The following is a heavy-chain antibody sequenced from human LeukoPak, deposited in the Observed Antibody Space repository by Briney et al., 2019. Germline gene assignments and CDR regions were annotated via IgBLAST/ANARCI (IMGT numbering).Heavy chain of an antibody. CDR1: GFTFTKCA. J-gene: IGHJ4*02. D-gene: IGHD6-19*01. CDR2: ITATGNTA. CDR3: AGDRNSDWYSPLDY. V-gene: IGHV3-23*01. Sequence: GGSLRLSCVASGFTFTKCAMSWVRQAPGKGLEWVAIITATGNTAYYADSVKGRFTISRDNSRNTVYMQMDSLRAEDTAIYFCAGDRNSDWYSPLDYWGQGTQVTVSP.